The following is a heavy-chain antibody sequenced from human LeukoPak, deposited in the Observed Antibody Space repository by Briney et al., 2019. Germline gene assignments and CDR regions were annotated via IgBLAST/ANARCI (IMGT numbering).Heavy chain of an antibody. D-gene: IGHD1-7*01. Sequence: AGGSLRLSCAASGFTFSSYGMHWVRQAPGKGLEWVAFIRYDGSNKYYADSVKGRFTISRDNSKNTLYLQMNSLRSDDTAVYYCARKLELPDYWGQGTLVTVSS. CDR1: GFTFSSYG. CDR3: ARKLELPDY. CDR2: IRYDGSNK. V-gene: IGHV3-30*02. J-gene: IGHJ4*02.